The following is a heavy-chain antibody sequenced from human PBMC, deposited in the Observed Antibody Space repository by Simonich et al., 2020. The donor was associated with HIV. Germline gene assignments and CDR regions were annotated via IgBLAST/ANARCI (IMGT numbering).Heavy chain of an antibody. CDR3: AREGGGYCSSTSCRYYYYGMDV. CDR2: IYHSGST. CDR1: GYSISSGYY. D-gene: IGHD2-2*01. V-gene: IGHV4-38-2*02. Sequence: QVQLQESGPGLVKPSETLSLTCAVSGYSISSGYYWGWIRQPPGEWLEWIGSIYHSGSTNYNPSLKSRVTISVDTSKNQFSLKLSSVTAADTAVYYCAREGGGYCSSTSCRYYYYGMDVWGQGTTVTVSS. J-gene: IGHJ6*02.